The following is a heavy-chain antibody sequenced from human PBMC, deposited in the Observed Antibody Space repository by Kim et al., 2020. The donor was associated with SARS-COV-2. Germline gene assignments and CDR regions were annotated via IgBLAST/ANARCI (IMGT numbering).Heavy chain of an antibody. CDR1: GGSFSGYY. D-gene: IGHD6-13*01. J-gene: IGHJ4*02. CDR2: INHSGST. Sequence: SETLSLTCAVYGGSFSGYYWSWIRQPPGKGLEWIGEINHSGSTNYNPSLKSRVTISVDTSKNQFSLKLSSVTAADTAVYYCARGHSGYSSSWYRPPGYYFDYWGQGTLVTVSS. CDR3: ARGHSGYSSSWYRPPGYYFDY. V-gene: IGHV4-34*01.